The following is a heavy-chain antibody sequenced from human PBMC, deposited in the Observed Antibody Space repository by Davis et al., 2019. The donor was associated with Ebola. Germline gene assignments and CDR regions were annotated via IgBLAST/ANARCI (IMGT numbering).Heavy chain of an antibody. D-gene: IGHD3-9*01. CDR1: GYTFTSYA. Sequence: AASVKVSCKASGYTFTSYAMHWVRQAPGQRLEWMGWINAGNGNTNYAQKLQGRVTMTTDTSTSTAYMELRSLRSDDTAVYYCARDAEVYYDILTETNGMDVWGKGTTVTVSS. CDR3: ARDAEVYYDILTETNGMDV. V-gene: IGHV1-3*01. CDR2: INAGNGNT. J-gene: IGHJ6*04.